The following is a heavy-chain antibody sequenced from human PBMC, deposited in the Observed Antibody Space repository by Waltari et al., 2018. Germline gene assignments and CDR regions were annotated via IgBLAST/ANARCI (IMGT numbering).Heavy chain of an antibody. CDR3: AAPGSTMVRGANYYYYYGMDV. CDR1: GFTFSSYE. J-gene: IGHJ6*02. CDR2: ISSSGSTI. V-gene: IGHV3-48*03. Sequence: EVQLVESGGGLVQPGGSLRLSCAASGFTFSSYEMNWVRPAPGKGLVWVSYISSSGSTIYYADSVKGRFTISRDNAKNSLYLQMNSLRAEDTAVYYCAAPGSTMVRGANYYYYYGMDVWGQGTTVTVSS. D-gene: IGHD3-10*01.